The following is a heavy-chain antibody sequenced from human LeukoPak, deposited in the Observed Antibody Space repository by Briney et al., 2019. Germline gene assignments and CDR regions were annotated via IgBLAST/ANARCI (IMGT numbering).Heavy chain of an antibody. CDR1: GFTFSNYW. CDR2: INLDGSQK. J-gene: IGHJ4*02. Sequence: GESLRLSWAASGFTFSNYWMAWVRQAPGKGPEWVANINLDGSQKYYVDSVKGRFTISRDNAENSLYLQMNSLRAEDTALYYCARKRPNYFDYWGQGTLVTVSS. V-gene: IGHV3-7*01. CDR3: ARKRPNYFDY.